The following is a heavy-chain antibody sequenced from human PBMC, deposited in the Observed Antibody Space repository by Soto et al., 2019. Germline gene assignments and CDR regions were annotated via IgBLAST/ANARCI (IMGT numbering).Heavy chain of an antibody. CDR3: ARDLDRGYFDY. CDR2: ISYDGSNK. Sequence: GGSLRLSCAASGFTFSSYAMHWVRQAPGKGLEWVAVISYDGSNKYYADSVKGRFTISRDNSKNTLYLQMNSLRAEDTAVYYCARDLDRGYFDYWGQGTLVTVSS. J-gene: IGHJ4*02. V-gene: IGHV3-30-3*01. CDR1: GFTFSSYA.